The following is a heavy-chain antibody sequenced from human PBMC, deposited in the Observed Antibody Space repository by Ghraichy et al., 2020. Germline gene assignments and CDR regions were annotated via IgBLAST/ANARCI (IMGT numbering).Heavy chain of an antibody. CDR3: AKPAVAGPLYYYMDV. V-gene: IGHV3-23*01. Sequence: GGSPRLSCAASGFTFSSYAMSWVRQAPGKGLEWVSGISASGGSTYYADSVKGRFTISRDSSKNTLYLQMNSLRAEDTAVYHCAKPAVAGPLYYYMDVWGKGTTVTVSS. J-gene: IGHJ6*03. CDR1: GFTFSSYA. D-gene: IGHD6-19*01. CDR2: ISASGGST.